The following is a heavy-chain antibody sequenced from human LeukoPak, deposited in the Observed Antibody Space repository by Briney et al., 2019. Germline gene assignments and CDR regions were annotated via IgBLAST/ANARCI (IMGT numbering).Heavy chain of an antibody. J-gene: IGHJ4*02. V-gene: IGHV4-34*01. CDR3: ARGVATNPFGY. CDR1: GGSFSGYY. Sequence: NPSETLSLTCAVYGGSFSGYYWSWIRQPPGKGLEWIGEINHSGSTNYNPSLKSRVTISVDTSKNQFSLKLSSVTAADTAVYYCARGVATNPFGYWGQGTLVTVSS. CDR2: INHSGST. D-gene: IGHD5-12*01.